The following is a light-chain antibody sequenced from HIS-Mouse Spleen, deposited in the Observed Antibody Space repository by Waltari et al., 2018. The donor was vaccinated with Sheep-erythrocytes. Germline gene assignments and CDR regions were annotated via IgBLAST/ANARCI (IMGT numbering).Light chain of an antibody. CDR1: KSGDKY. CDR3: CSYAGSYTLV. CDR2: QDS. Sequence: SYELTQPPSVSVSPGQTASITCSGDKSGDKYACWYQQKPGQSPVLVIYQDSKRPSGIPERFSGSNSGNTATLTISGTQAMDEADYYCCSYAGSYTLVFGGGTKLTVL. J-gene: IGLJ2*01. V-gene: IGLV3-1*01.